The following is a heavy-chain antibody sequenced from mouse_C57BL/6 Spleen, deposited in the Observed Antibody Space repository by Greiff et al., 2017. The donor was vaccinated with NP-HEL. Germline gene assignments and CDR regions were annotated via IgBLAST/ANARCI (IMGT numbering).Heavy chain of an antibody. Sequence: VQLQQSGPELVKPGASVKISCKASGYAFSSSWMNWVKQRPGKGLEWIGRIYPGDGDTNYNGKFKGKAKLTADKSSSTAYMQLSSLTSEDSAVYFCAREYYGSSYGAMDYWGQGTAVTVSS. CDR1: GYAFSSSW. D-gene: IGHD1-1*01. CDR3: AREYYGSSYGAMDY. V-gene: IGHV1-82*01. CDR2: IYPGDGDT. J-gene: IGHJ4*01.